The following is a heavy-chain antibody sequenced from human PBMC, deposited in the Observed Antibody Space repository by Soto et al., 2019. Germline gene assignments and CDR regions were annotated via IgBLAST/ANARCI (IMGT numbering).Heavy chain of an antibody. Sequence: QVRLRESGPQVVKPSATLSLNCNVSGGAFRSYFWSWIRQSPGKGLEWIGNIHSSGRSNYNPSFKSRASMSIDPSKNQFSVRLISVTPADTAVYYCARDDPFDPWGQGILVTVSS. V-gene: IGHV4-59*01. CDR2: IHSSGRS. CDR3: ARDDPFDP. J-gene: IGHJ5*02. CDR1: GGAFRSYF.